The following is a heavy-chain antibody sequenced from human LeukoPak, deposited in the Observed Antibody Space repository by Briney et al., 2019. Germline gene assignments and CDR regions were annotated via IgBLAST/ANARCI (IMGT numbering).Heavy chain of an antibody. CDR1: GGPFNNFY. J-gene: IGHJ6*03. Sequence: SETLSLTCTVSGGPFNNFYWSWLRQSAGKGLEWIGRIYTTGSTNYNPSLKSRVTMSVDTSKNQFSLRLSSVTAADTAVYHCARGYSSGWYYVDAWGTGTTVTVSS. CDR3: ARGYSSGWYYVDA. D-gene: IGHD6-19*01. V-gene: IGHV4-4*07. CDR2: IYTTGST.